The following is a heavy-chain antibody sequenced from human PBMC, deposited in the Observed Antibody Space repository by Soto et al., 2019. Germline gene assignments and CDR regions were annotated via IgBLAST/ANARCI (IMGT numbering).Heavy chain of an antibody. CDR1: GFSLSTSGMC. CDR2: IDWDDDK. CDR3: ARKYYGDYLYDAFDI. V-gene: IGHV2-70*11. Sequence: SGPTLVNPTQTLTLTCTFSGFSLSTSGMCVSWIRQPPGKALEWLARIDWDDDKYYSTSLKTRLTISKDTSKNQVVLTMTNMDPVDTATYYCARKYYGDYLYDAFDIWGQGTMVTVSS. D-gene: IGHD4-17*01. J-gene: IGHJ3*02.